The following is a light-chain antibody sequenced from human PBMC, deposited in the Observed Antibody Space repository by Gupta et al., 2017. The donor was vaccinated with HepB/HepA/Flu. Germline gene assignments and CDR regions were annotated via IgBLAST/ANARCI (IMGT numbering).Light chain of an antibody. CDR1: QSISSW. J-gene: IGKJ1*01. CDR2: KAS. V-gene: IGKV1-5*03. CDR3: LQYNTYPWT. Sequence: DIHMTQSPSTLSVSVGDRVTISCRASQSISSWLAWYQQKPGKAPKFLIYKASSLESGVPSRFSGGGSETEFTLTISSLQPDDFASYYCLQYNTYPWTFGQGTKVEIK.